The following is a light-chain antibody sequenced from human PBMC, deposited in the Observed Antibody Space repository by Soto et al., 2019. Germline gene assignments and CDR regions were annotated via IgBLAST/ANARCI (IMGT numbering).Light chain of an antibody. Sequence: LTQPASVSGSPGQSITISCTGTSSDVGSYNLVSWYQQHPGKAPKLMIYEVSKRPSGVSNRFSGSKSGNTASLTISGLQAEDEADYYCCSYAGSSPLDYVFGTGTKVTVL. J-gene: IGLJ1*01. CDR2: EVS. V-gene: IGLV2-23*02. CDR1: SSDVGSYNL. CDR3: CSYAGSSPLDYV.